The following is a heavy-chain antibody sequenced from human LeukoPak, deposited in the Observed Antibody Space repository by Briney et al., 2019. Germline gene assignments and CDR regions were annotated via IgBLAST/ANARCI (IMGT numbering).Heavy chain of an antibody. J-gene: IGHJ6*02. CDR3: GRDYYASNGMDV. D-gene: IGHD3-10*01. CDR1: GFTFSSYW. CDR2: INQDGSDK. V-gene: IGHV3-7*01. Sequence: GGSLRLSCAASGFTFSSYWMTRVRQAPGKGLEWVANINQDGSDKYYVDSVKGRFTVSRDNAKNSLYLQMNSLSDEDTAVYYCGRDYYASNGMDVWGQGTTVTVSS.